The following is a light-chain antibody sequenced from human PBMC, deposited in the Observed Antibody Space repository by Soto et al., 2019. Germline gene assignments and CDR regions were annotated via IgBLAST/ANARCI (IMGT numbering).Light chain of an antibody. Sequence: VHLTQSPSSVSASVGDTVTASCRASQVISSRLAWYQQKPGRAPNLLIYKASTLQTGVPSRFSGSGSETDFTLTITNLQPEDFATYYCHQASSRPLSFGGGTKVDI. V-gene: IGKV1-12*01. CDR1: QVISSR. CDR2: KAS. J-gene: IGKJ4*01. CDR3: HQASSRPLS.